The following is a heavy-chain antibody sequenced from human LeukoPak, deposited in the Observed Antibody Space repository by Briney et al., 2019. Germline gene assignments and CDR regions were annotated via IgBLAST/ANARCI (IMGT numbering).Heavy chain of an antibody. Sequence: SETLSLTCAVYGGSFSGYYWSWIRQPPGKGLEWIGGIYYSGSTYYNPSLKSRVTISVDTSKNQFSLKLSSVTAADTAVYYCAALPPRGYGAKQGLGAFDIWGQGTMVTVSS. CDR1: GGSFSGYY. V-gene: IGHV4-34*01. D-gene: IGHD4-17*01. J-gene: IGHJ3*02. CDR2: IYYSGST. CDR3: AALPPRGYGAKQGLGAFDI.